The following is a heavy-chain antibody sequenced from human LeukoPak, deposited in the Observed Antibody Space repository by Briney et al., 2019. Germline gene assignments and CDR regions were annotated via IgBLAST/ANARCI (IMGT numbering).Heavy chain of an antibody. CDR2: ISYDGSNK. V-gene: IGHV3-30*04. Sequence: GRSLRLSCAASGFTFSSYAMHWVRQAPGKGLEWVAVISYDGSNKYYADSVKGRFTISRDNSKNTLYLQMSSLRAEDTAVYYCARERDYYGSGSYYSFGDYWGQGTLVTVSS. J-gene: IGHJ4*02. D-gene: IGHD3-10*01. CDR3: ARERDYYGSGSYYSFGDY. CDR1: GFTFSSYA.